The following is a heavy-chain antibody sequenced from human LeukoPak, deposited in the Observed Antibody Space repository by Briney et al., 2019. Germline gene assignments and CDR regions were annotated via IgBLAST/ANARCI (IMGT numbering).Heavy chain of an antibody. CDR1: GFTFSSFN. D-gene: IGHD3-22*01. J-gene: IGHJ6*02. Sequence: GGSLRLSCAVSGFTFSSFNMNWVRQAPGKGLEWVSYISSSSDTIYYADSVKGRFTISRDNAKNSLYLQMNSLRAEDTAVYYCARNTGRDYYDRSGYYVFYYYGMDVWGQGTTVTVSS. V-gene: IGHV3-48*04. CDR2: ISSSSDTI. CDR3: ARNTGRDYYDRSGYYVFYYYGMDV.